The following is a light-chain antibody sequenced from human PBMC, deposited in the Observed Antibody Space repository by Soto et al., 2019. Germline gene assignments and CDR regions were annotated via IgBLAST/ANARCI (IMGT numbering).Light chain of an antibody. J-gene: IGKJ2*01. CDR2: GAS. CDR3: QQYNDWPYT. V-gene: IGKV3-15*01. CDR1: QSVSSN. Sequence: EIVMTQSPATLSVSPGERATLSCRASQSVSSNLAWYQHKPGQAPRLLIYGASTRATGIPARFSGSGSGTEFTLTISSLQSEDFAVYYCQQYNDWPYTFGQGTKLEI.